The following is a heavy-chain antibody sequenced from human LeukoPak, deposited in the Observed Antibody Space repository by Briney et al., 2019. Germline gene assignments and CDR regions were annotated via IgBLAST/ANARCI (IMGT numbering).Heavy chain of an antibody. D-gene: IGHD1-1*01. CDR2: ISASGDVT. CDR1: GFSFSAYP. Sequence: SGGSLRLSCAASGFSFSAYPMGWVRQAPGKGLQWLSGISASGDVTFHADRVKGRFAISRDNSKSTLYLQMTGLRAGDTAEYYCAKSLFTSATGTGRAFHIWGQGTMVTVSS. V-gene: IGHV3-23*01. CDR3: AKSLFTSATGTGRAFHI. J-gene: IGHJ3*02.